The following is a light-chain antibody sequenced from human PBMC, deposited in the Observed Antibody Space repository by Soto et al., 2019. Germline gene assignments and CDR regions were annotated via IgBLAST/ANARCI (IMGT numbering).Light chain of an antibody. CDR1: QSVSSIY. CDR2: GAS. J-gene: IGKJ1*01. CDR3: QQSLNPKT. V-gene: IGKV3-20*01. Sequence: EIVLTQSPGTLSLSPGERATLSCRASQSVSSIYLGWYQQKPGQAPRLLIYGASSRATGIPDRFSGSGSGTDFTLTIDRLEPEGFAVYYCQQSLNPKTFGQGTKVDIK.